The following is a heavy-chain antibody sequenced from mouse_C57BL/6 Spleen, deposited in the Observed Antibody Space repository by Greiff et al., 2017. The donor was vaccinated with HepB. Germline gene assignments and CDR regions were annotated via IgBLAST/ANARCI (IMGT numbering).Heavy chain of an antibody. CDR2: IYPRDGST. V-gene: IGHV1-85*01. Sequence: QVHVKQSGPELVKPGASVKLSCKASGYTFTSYDINWVKQRPGQGLEWIGWIYPRDGSTKYNEKFKGKATLTVDTSSSTAYMELHSLTSEDSAVYFCARDYYYGSSRYFDYWGQGTTLTVSS. D-gene: IGHD1-1*01. CDR3: ARDYYYGSSRYFDY. CDR1: GYTFTSYD. J-gene: IGHJ2*01.